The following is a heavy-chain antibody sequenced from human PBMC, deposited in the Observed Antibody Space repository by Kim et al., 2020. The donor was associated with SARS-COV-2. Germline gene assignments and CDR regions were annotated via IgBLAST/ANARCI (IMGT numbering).Heavy chain of an antibody. CDR1: GFTFSSYS. CDR3: AKVLCHSTRFYADY. CDR2: ISGSGDNT. D-gene: IGHD2-2*01. V-gene: IGHV3-23*01. Sequence: GGSLRLSCAASGFTFSSYSMRWVRQAPGQGLEWVSIISGSGDNTYYTDSVKGRFTISRDNSKNTVYVQMNSLRAEDTAVYYCAKVLCHSTRFYADYLGQGTLVTVSS. J-gene: IGHJ4*02.